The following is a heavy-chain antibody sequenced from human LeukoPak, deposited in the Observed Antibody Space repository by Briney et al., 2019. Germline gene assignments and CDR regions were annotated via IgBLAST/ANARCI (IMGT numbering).Heavy chain of an antibody. CDR1: GYTFTGYY. V-gene: IGHV1-2*02. J-gene: IGHJ4*02. CDR3: AMPADLYYFDC. D-gene: IGHD2-2*01. CDR2: INPNSGGT. Sequence: GASVKVSCKASGYTFTGYYMHWVRQAPGQGLEWMGWINPNSGGTNHAQKFQGRVTMTRDTSISTAYMELSRLRSDDTAVYYCAMPADLYYFDCWGQGTLVTVS.